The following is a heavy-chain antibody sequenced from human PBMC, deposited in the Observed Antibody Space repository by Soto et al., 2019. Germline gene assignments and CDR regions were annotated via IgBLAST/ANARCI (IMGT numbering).Heavy chain of an antibody. CDR1: GGSFSGYY. Sequence: NPSETLSLTCAVYGGSFSGYYWSWIRQPPGKGLEWIGEINHSGSTNYNPSLKSRVTISVDTSKNQFSLKLSSVTAADTAVYYCARQKLVPHSNWFDPWGQGTLVTVSS. D-gene: IGHD3-9*01. CDR2: INHSGST. J-gene: IGHJ5*02. CDR3: ARQKLVPHSNWFDP. V-gene: IGHV4-34*01.